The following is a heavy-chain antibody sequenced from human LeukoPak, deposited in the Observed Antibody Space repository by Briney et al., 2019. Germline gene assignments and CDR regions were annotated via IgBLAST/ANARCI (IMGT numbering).Heavy chain of an antibody. CDR2: INPSGGST. Sequence: ASVKVSCKASGYTFTSYYMHWVRQAPGQGLEWMGIINPSGGSTSYAQKFQGRVTMTRDTSTSTVYMELSSLRSEDTAVYYCARDSDYDILTGYYDQGYYYGMDVWGQGTTVTVSS. J-gene: IGHJ6*02. V-gene: IGHV1-46*01. CDR3: ARDSDYDILTGYYDQGYYYGMDV. D-gene: IGHD3-9*01. CDR1: GYTFTSYY.